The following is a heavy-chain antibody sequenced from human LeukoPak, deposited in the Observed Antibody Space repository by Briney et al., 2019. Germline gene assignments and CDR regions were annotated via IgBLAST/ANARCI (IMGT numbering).Heavy chain of an antibody. D-gene: IGHD3-22*01. CDR3: ARVTGYVIEDYFDY. CDR2: IYYSGST. Sequence: SETLSLTCTVSGGSISSYYWSWIRQPPGKGLEWIGYIYYSGSTNYNPSLKSRVTISVDTSKNQFSLKLRSVTAADTAAYYCARVTGYVIEDYFDYWGQGTLVTVSS. CDR1: GGSISSYY. V-gene: IGHV4-59*01. J-gene: IGHJ4*02.